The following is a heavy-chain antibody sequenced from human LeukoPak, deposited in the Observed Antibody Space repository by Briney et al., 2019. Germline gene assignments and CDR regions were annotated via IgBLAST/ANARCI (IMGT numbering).Heavy chain of an antibody. J-gene: IGHJ6*03. CDR3: ARALVEPYYMDV. CDR1: GGSFSGYC. CDR2: INHSGST. D-gene: IGHD3-16*01. Sequence: SETLSLTCAVYGGSFSGYCWSWIRQPPGKGLEWIGEINHSGSTNYNPSLKSRVTISVDTSKNQFSLKLSSVTAADTAVYYFARALVEPYYMDVWGKGTTVTVSS. V-gene: IGHV4-34*01.